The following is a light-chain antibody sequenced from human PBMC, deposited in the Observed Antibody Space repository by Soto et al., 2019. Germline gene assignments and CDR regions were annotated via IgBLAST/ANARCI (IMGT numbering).Light chain of an antibody. Sequence: DIQMTQSPSSLSASVGDRVTITCRASQSISSYLNWYQQKPGKAPKLLIYAASSLESGVPSRFSGSGSGTEFTLTISSLQPDDFAIYYCQQYNSYSPLTFGPGTKVDIK. CDR1: QSISSY. J-gene: IGKJ3*01. V-gene: IGKV1-5*01. CDR3: QQYNSYSPLT. CDR2: AAS.